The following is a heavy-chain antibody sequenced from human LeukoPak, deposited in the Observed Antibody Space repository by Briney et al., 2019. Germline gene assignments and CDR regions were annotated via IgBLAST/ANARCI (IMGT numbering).Heavy chain of an antibody. CDR2: IYHSGST. V-gene: IGHV4-38-2*02. CDR1: GYSISSGYY. D-gene: IGHD3-10*01. Sequence: SETLSLTCTVSGYSISSGYYWGWIRQPPGKGLEWIGSIYHSGSTYYNPSLKSRVTISVDTSKNQFSLKLSSVTAADTAVYYCARGPLPLMVRGVSGPFHFVYWGQGTLVTVSS. CDR3: ARGPLPLMVRGVSGPFHFVY. J-gene: IGHJ4*02.